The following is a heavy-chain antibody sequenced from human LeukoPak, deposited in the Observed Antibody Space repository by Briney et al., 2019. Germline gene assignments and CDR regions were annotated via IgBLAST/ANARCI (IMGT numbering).Heavy chain of an antibody. CDR3: VRDGDVYNFDH. CDR1: GFTFRSHW. CDR2: IKGDETYT. Sequence: GGSLRLSCAASGFTFRSHWMHWVRQAPGKGLVWVSRIKGDETYTNHADSEKGRFTISRDNAKNTLYLQMTSLRVEDTAIYYCVRDGDVYNFDHWGQGTLVTVSS. D-gene: IGHD5-24*01. V-gene: IGHV3-74*01. J-gene: IGHJ4*02.